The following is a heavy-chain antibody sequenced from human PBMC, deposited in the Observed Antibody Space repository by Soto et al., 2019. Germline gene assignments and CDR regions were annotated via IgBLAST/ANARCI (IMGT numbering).Heavy chain of an antibody. D-gene: IGHD6-19*01. V-gene: IGHV1-46*01. CDR3: AREKWLVRRNDPFDI. CDR1: GYTFINYY. Sequence: ASVKVSCKASGYTFINYYMHWVRQAPGQRLEWMGIINPNGGSTTYAQKFQGRVTLTRDTSTNTVNMELSSLRSEDTAVYYCAREKWLVRRNDPFDIWGQGTMVTVSS. J-gene: IGHJ3*02. CDR2: INPNGGST.